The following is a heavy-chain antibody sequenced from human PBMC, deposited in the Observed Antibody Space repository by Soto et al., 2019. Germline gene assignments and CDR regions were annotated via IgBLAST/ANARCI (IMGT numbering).Heavy chain of an antibody. CDR2: ISGSGGST. CDR3: AKQDDFLCGYLWSPANYGIDL. V-gene: IGHV3-23*01. CDR1: GFTFSSYA. Sequence: PGGSLRLSCAASGFTFSSYAMSWVRQAPGKGLEWVSAISGSGGSTYYADSVKGRFTISRDNSKNTLYLQMNSLRAEDTAVYYCAKQDDFLCGYLWSPANYGIDLWGQVTTVTVS. D-gene: IGHD3-3*01. J-gene: IGHJ6*02.